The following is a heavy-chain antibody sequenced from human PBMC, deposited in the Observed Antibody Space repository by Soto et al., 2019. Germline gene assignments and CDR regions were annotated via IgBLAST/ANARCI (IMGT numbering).Heavy chain of an antibody. CDR3: AAEYYDILTGYYKGYYYGMDV. CDR2: ISSSSSTI. Sequence: GGSLRLSCAASGFTFSSYSMNWVRQAPGKGLEWVSYISSSSSTIYYADSVKGRFTISRDNAKNSLYLQMNSLRAEDTAVYYCAAEYYDILTGYYKGYYYGMDVWGQGTTVTVSS. CDR1: GFTFSSYS. V-gene: IGHV3-48*01. D-gene: IGHD3-9*01. J-gene: IGHJ6*02.